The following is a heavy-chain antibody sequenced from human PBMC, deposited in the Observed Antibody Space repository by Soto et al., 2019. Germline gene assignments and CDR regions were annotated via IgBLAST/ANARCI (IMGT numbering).Heavy chain of an antibody. CDR3: ARARANWGLYGMDV. Sequence: QLQLQESASGLVKPSQTLSLTCAVSGGSISSGGYSWSWIRQPPGKGLEWIGYIYHSGSTYYNPSLKSRVTISVDRSKNPFSLKLSSVTAADTAVYYCARARANWGLYGMDVWGQGTTVTVSS. V-gene: IGHV4-30-2*01. D-gene: IGHD7-27*01. CDR2: IYHSGST. J-gene: IGHJ6*02. CDR1: GGSISSGGYS.